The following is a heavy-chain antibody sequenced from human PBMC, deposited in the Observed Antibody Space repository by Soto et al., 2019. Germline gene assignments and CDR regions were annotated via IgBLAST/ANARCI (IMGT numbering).Heavy chain of an antibody. CDR3: AREKKQRMITFGGVIVMGFDP. V-gene: IGHV1-8*01. CDR2: MNPNSGNT. CDR1: GYTFTSYD. J-gene: IGHJ5*02. D-gene: IGHD3-16*02. Sequence: QVQLVQSGAEVKKPGASVKVSCKASGYTFTSYDINWVRQATGQGLEWMGWMNPNSGNTGYAQKFQGRVTMTRNTSISTAYMELSSLRSEDTAVYYCAREKKQRMITFGGVIVMGFDPWGQGPLVTVSS.